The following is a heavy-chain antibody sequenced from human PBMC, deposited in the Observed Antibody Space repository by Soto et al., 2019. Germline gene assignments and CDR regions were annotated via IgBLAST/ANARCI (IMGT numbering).Heavy chain of an antibody. CDR2: ISYDGSNK. J-gene: IGHJ4*02. D-gene: IGHD6-13*01. CDR1: GLTFSSYV. V-gene: IGHV3-30*19. CDR3: ARDKQGIAAAGPYYFDY. Sequence: GGSLRVSCAASGLTFSSYVMHWVRQAPGKGLEWVAVISYDGSNKYYADSVKGRFTISRDNSKNTLYLQMNSLRAEDTAVYYCARDKQGIAAAGPYYFDYWGQGTLVTVSS.